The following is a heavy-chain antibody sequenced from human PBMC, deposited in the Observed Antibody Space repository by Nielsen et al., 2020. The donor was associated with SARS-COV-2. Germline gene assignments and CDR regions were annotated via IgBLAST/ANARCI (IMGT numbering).Heavy chain of an antibody. CDR3: ARGSAHYYGMDV. CDR2: IIPILGIA. V-gene: IGHV1-69*04. CDR1: GGTFSSYA. J-gene: IGHJ6*02. Sequence: SVKVSCKAPGGTFSSYAISWVRQAPGQGLEWMGRIIPILGIANYARKFQGRVTITADKSTSTAYMELSSLRSEDTAVYYCARGSAHYYGMDVWGQGTTVTVSS.